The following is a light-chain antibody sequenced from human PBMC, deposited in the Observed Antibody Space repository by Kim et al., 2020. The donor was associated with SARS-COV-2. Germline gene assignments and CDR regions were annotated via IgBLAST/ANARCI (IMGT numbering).Light chain of an antibody. CDR3: QQRSNWPLLT. V-gene: IGKV3-11*01. Sequence: EIVLTQSPATLSLSPGERATLSCRASQSVSSNLAWYQQKFGQAPRLLIYDASNRATGIPARFSGSGSGTDFTLTISSLEPEDFAIYYCQQRSNWPLLTFGGGTKVEIK. J-gene: IGKJ4*01. CDR2: DAS. CDR1: QSVSSN.